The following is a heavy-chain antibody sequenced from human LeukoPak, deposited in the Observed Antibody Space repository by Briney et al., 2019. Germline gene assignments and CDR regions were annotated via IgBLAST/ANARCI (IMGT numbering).Heavy chain of an antibody. D-gene: IGHD3-3*01. CDR3: ARAYDFWSGATSGFDP. J-gene: IGHJ5*02. Sequence: GGSLRLSCAASGFTFSSYWMHWVRQAPGKGLVGVSRINSDGSSTSYADSVKGRFTISRDNAKNTLYLQMNSLRAEDTAVYYCARAYDFWSGATSGFDPWGQGTLVTVSS. CDR1: GFTFSSYW. CDR2: INSDGSST. V-gene: IGHV3-74*01.